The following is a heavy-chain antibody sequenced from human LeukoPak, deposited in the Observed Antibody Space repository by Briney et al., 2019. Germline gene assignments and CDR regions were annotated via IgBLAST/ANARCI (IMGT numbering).Heavy chain of an antibody. CDR2: ISSSGLTV. CDR3: ATELGFRNAFDI. D-gene: IGHD3-16*01. Sequence: GGSLRLSCTASGVTFTDLYMSWIRQAPAKGLEWVSYISSSGLTVYYADSVKGRFTISRDNAKNSLYLQMNSLRAEDTAVYYCATELGFRNAFDIWGQGTMVTVSS. CDR1: GVTFTDLY. J-gene: IGHJ3*02. V-gene: IGHV3-11*01.